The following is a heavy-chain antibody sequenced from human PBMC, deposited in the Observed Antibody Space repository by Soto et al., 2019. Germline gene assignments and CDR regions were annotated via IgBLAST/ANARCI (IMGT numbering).Heavy chain of an antibody. CDR3: ARGRYGDY. D-gene: IGHD1-1*01. Sequence: QVHLVQSGAEVKKPGASVKVSCKASGYTFTSYGITWVRQAPGQGLEWMGWISAHNGNTDYAQKLQGRVIVTRDTSTSTASMELRRLRSDATAVYYCARGRYGDYWGQGALVTVSS. CDR2: ISAHNGNT. J-gene: IGHJ4*02. CDR1: GYTFTSYG. V-gene: IGHV1-18*01.